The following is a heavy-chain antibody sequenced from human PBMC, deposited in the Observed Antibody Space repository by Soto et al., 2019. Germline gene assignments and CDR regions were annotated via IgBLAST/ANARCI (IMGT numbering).Heavy chain of an antibody. Sequence: SETLSLTCTVSGGSVSSGSYYWSWIRQPPGKGLEWIGYIYYSGSSNYNPSLKSRVTMSLDTSKNQFSLKLSSVTAADTAVYYCARVPSGFIYAQYQLDHWGRGTLVTVSS. CDR1: GGSVSSGSYY. J-gene: IGHJ4*02. CDR3: ARVPSGFIYAQYQLDH. CDR2: IYYSGSS. V-gene: IGHV4-61*01. D-gene: IGHD3-3*01.